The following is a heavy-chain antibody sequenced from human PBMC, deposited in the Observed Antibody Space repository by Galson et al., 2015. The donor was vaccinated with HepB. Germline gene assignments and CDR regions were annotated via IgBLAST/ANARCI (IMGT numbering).Heavy chain of an antibody. D-gene: IGHD2-15*01. CDR1: GFTFSSYA. CDR3: VKGDIVVAPAAYGMDV. Sequence: SLTLSCAASGFTFSSYAMHWVRQAPGKGLEYVSAISSNGGSTYYADSVKGRFTISRDNSKNTLYLQMSSLRAEDTAVYYCVKGDIVVAPAAYGMDVWGQGTTVTVSS. J-gene: IGHJ6*02. V-gene: IGHV3-64D*06. CDR2: ISSNGGST.